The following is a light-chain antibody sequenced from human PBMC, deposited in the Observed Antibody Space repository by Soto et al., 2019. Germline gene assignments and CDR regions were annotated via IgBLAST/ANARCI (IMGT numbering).Light chain of an antibody. CDR1: GSDIGAYNF. CDR3: AAHAGGNTWL. Sequence: QSALAQPPSASGSPGQSVTISCTGSGSDIGAYNFVSWYQQHPGKAPKLMIFGVTERPSGVPDRFSGSRSGDKASLTVSGLQTEDEGLYYCAAHAGGNTWLFGGGTKLTVL. CDR2: GVT. J-gene: IGLJ3*02. V-gene: IGLV2-8*01.